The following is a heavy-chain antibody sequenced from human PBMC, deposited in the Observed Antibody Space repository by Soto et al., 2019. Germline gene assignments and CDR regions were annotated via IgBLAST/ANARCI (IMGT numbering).Heavy chain of an antibody. CDR2: ITPIFGAA. V-gene: IGHV1-69*06. CDR1: GGAFRSYT. Sequence: QVQLVQSGAEVKKPGSSVKVSCKASGGAFRSYTISWVRQAPGQGLEWMGGITPIFGAANYAQKFQGRVTITADTSANTVYLELSILRSEDTAVYYCASTKYDSSAYYYWSLGLWGRGTLVTVSS. D-gene: IGHD3-22*01. CDR3: ASTKYDSSAYYYWSLGL. J-gene: IGHJ2*01.